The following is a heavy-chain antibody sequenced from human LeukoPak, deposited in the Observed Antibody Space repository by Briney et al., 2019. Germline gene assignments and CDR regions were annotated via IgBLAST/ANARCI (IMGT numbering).Heavy chain of an antibody. CDR2: IYYSGST. Sequence: PLETLSLTCTVSGGSLSSSSYYWGWIRQPPGKGLEWIGSIYYSGSTYYNPSLKSRVTISVDTSKNQFSLKLSSVTAADTAVYYCARVLSPRLIAARPSPSPVDPWGQGTLVTVSS. J-gene: IGHJ5*02. CDR1: GGSLSSSSYY. D-gene: IGHD6-6*01. CDR3: ARVLSPRLIAARPSPSPVDP. V-gene: IGHV4-39*01.